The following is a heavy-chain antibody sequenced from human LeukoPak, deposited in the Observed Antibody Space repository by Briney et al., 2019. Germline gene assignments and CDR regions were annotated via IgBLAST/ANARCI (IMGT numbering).Heavy chain of an antibody. CDR3: AREIVGPREAFDI. D-gene: IGHD1-26*01. V-gene: IGHV1-69*04. J-gene: IGHJ3*02. CDR1: GGTFSSYA. Sequence: GASVKVSCKASGGTFSSYAISWVRQAPGQGLEWMGRIIPILGIANYAQKFQGRVTITADKSTSTAYMELSSLRSEDTAVYYCAREIVGPREAFDIWGEGTMVTVS. CDR2: IIPILGIA.